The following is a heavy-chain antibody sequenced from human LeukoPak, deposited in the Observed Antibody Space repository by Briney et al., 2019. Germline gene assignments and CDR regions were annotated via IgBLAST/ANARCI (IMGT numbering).Heavy chain of an antibody. CDR3: AREIRDGYNIVTD. D-gene: IGHD5-24*01. V-gene: IGHV1-2*02. Sequence: ASVKVSCKASGYTFTSYYVHWVRQAPGQGPEWMGWINPNSGGANYAQKFQGRVTMTRDTSISTVYMELSRLRSVDTAVYYCAREIRDGYNIVTDWGEGTLVTVSS. CDR2: INPNSGGA. J-gene: IGHJ1*01. CDR1: GYTFTSYY.